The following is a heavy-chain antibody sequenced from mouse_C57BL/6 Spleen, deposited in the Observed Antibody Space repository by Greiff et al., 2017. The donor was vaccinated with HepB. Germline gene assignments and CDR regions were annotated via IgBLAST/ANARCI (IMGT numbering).Heavy chain of an antibody. D-gene: IGHD1-1*01. V-gene: IGHV2-6-1*01. Sequence: VQLQESGPGLVAPSQSLSITCTVSGFSLTSYGVHWVRQPPGKGLEWLVVIWSDGSTTYNSALKSRLSISKDNSKSQVFLKMNSLQTDDTAMYYCARHAPYYYGSSDYAMDYWGQGTSVTVSS. CDR3: ARHAPYYYGSSDYAMDY. CDR2: IWSDGST. CDR1: GFSLTSYG. J-gene: IGHJ4*01.